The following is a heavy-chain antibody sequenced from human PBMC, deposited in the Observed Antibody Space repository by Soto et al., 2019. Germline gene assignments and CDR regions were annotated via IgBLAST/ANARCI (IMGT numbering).Heavy chain of an antibody. CDR3: ARARRSQYYYYGMDV. Sequence: QVQLQESGPGLVKPSETLSLTCTVSGGSITSYYWTWIRQPPGRGPEGIGYIDHSGSTNYNPSLKRRVTISVDTSMNQYSLTLNSVTAADTAVYYCARARRSQYYYYGMDVWGAGTTVNVSS. J-gene: IGHJ6*04. CDR2: IDHSGST. CDR1: GGSITSYY. V-gene: IGHV4-59*01.